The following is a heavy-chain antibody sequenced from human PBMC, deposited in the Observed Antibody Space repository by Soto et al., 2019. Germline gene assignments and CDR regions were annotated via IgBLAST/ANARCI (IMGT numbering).Heavy chain of an antibody. CDR2: IIPILGIA. CDR3: ARESIYDYIWGSYRYYYFDY. Sequence: ASVKVSCKASGGTFSSYTISWVRQAPGQGLEWMGRIIPILGIANYAQKFQGRVTITADKSTSTAYMELSSLRSEDTAVYYCARESIYDYIWGSYRYYYFDYWGQGTLVTVSS. J-gene: IGHJ4*02. D-gene: IGHD3-16*02. V-gene: IGHV1-69*04. CDR1: GGTFSSYT.